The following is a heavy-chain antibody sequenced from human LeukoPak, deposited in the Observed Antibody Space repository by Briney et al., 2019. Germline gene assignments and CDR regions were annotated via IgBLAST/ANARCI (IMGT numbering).Heavy chain of an antibody. Sequence: SETLSLTCTVSGGSISTRSFYWRWIRQPPGKGLEWIGSIYYSGNTYYNPSLKSRVTISVDTSKNQFSLKLSSVTAADTAVYYCARRVAARLDYWGQGTLVTVSS. CDR1: GGSISTRSFY. D-gene: IGHD6-6*01. J-gene: IGHJ4*02. V-gene: IGHV4-39*01. CDR3: ARRVAARLDY. CDR2: IYYSGNT.